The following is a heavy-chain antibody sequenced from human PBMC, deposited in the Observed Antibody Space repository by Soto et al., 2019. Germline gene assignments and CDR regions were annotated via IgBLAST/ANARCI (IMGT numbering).Heavy chain of an antibody. Sequence: ASVKVCCKDSGYTFTSYDVNWVRQATGQGHEWMGWMNPNSGNTGYAQKFQGRVTMTRNTSISTAYMELSSLRSEDTAVYYCKQIHSIYGTTGLDAFDIWGQGTMVTVSS. CDR1: GYTFTSYD. V-gene: IGHV1-8*01. D-gene: IGHD1-20*01. CDR2: MNPNSGNT. J-gene: IGHJ3*02. CDR3: KQIHSIYGTTGLDAFDI.